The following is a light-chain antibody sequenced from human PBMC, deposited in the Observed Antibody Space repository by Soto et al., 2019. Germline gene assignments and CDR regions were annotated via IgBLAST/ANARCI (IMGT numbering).Light chain of an antibody. J-gene: IGLJ1*01. CDR1: SSDVCGYNF. V-gene: IGLV2-14*01. Sequence: QTALTQPASVSWSPGPSITISCTGTSSDVCGYNFVSWYQQHPGKAPKLMIYEVSNRPSGVSNRFSGSKSGNTASLTISGLQAEDEADYYCSSYTSSTPMGYVFGTGTKVNVL. CDR3: SSYTSSTPMGYV. CDR2: EVS.